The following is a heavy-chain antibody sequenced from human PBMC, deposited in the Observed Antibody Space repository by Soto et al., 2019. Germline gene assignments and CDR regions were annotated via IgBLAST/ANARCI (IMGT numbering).Heavy chain of an antibody. D-gene: IGHD6-19*01. J-gene: IGHJ4*02. V-gene: IGHV1-3*01. Sequence: QVQLVQSGSEVKKPGASVRVTCKASGYTFTYNAIHWVRQAPGQRLEWMGWINAGNGDTKYSQKFQARVTITTDTSASTAYMELSSLRSEDTAVYFCARLPRIGVAVYDFWGQGTLVTVSS. CDR2: INAGNGDT. CDR1: GYTFTYNA. CDR3: ARLPRIGVAVYDF.